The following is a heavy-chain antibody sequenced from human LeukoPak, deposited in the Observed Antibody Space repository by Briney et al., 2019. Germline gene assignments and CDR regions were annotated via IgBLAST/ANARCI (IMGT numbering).Heavy chain of an antibody. J-gene: IGHJ6*03. CDR2: FDPEDGET. V-gene: IGHV1-24*01. Sequence: GASVKVSCKVSGYTLTELSMHWVRQAPGKGLEWMGGFDPEDGETIYAQKFQGRVTMTEDTSTDTAYMELSSLRSEDTAVYCCAVGATTSYYYYMDVWGKGTTVTVSS. D-gene: IGHD1-26*01. CDR3: AVGATTSYYYYMDV. CDR1: GYTLTELS.